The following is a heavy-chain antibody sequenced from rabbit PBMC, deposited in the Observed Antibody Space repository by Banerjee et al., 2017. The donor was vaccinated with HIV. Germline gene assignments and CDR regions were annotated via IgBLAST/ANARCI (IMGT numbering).Heavy chain of an antibody. J-gene: IGHJ4*01. CDR1: GFTLSNYW. D-gene: IGHD7-1*01. CDR3: ARDLAAVTGWNFGL. Sequence: QSLEESGGDLVKPGASLTLTCTASGFTLSNYWMWWVRQAPGKGLEWIGCINTGSGGSTYYASWAKGRFTISKTSSTTVTLQMTSLTAADTATYFCARDLAAVTGWNFGLWGPGTLVTVS. CDR2: INTGSGGST. V-gene: IGHV1S40*01.